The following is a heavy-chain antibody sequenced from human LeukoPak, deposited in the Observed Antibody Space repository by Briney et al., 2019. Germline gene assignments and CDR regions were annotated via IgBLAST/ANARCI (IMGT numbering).Heavy chain of an antibody. V-gene: IGHV4-39*01. Sequence: SETLSLTCTVSGGSFSSSSYYWGWIRQPPGKGLEWIGSLFYSVNTYYNPSLKSRVTISVDTSKNQFSLKLSSVSAADTAVYYCARHLRASGLTPESAFDIWGQGTMVTVSS. D-gene: IGHD1-14*01. J-gene: IGHJ3*02. CDR3: ARHLRASGLTPESAFDI. CDR1: GGSFSSSSYY. CDR2: LFYSVNT.